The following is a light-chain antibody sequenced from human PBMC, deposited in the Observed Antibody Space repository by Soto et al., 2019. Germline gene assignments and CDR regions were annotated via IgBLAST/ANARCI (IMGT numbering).Light chain of an antibody. CDR2: GAS. CDR3: QQYGSSPWT. CDR1: QSVSSNY. Sequence: EIVLTQSPGTLSLSPGVRATLSCRASQSVSSNYLAWYQQKPGQAPRPLIYGASSRATGIPDRFSGSGAGTDFTLTISRLEPEDFAVYYCQQYGSSPWTFGQGTQVEIK. J-gene: IGKJ1*01. V-gene: IGKV3-20*01.